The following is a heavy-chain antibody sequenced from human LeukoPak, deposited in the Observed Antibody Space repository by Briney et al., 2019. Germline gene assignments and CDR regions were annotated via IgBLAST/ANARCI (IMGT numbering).Heavy chain of an antibody. CDR1: GGSISSYH. J-gene: IGHJ6*03. D-gene: IGHD3-3*02. CDR3: ARNLNVLVGNYYMDD. V-gene: IGHV4-59*01. CDR2: IYYSGST. Sequence: PSETLSLTCTVSGGSISSYHWSWIRQPPGKGLEWIGYIYYSGSTNYNPSLKSRVTISVDTSKNQFSLKLSSVTAADTAVYYCARNLNVLVGNYYMDDWGKGTTVTVSS.